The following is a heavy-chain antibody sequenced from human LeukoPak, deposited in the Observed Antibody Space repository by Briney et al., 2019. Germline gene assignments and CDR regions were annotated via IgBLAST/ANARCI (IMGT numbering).Heavy chain of an antibody. J-gene: IGHJ4*02. CDR1: GFTFSGYS. CDR3: AKSMRAVAGTVFDY. V-gene: IGHV3-48*01. D-gene: IGHD6-19*01. CDR2: ISSSSSSI. Sequence: GGSLRLSCAASGFTFSGYSMNWVRQAPGKGLEWVSYISSSSSSIYYADSVKGRFTISRDNAKNSLYLQMNSLRAEDTAVYYCAKSMRAVAGTVFDYWGQGTLVTVSS.